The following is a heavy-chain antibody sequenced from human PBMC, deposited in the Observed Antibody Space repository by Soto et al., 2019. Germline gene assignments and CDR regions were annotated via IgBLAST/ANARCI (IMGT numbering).Heavy chain of an antibody. D-gene: IGHD3-9*01. CDR3: ARSGLRYGVKDYYGMDV. V-gene: IGHV4-4*02. J-gene: IGHJ6*02. CDR2: IYHSGST. CDR1: GGSISSSNW. Sequence: QVQLQESGPGLVKASGTLSLTCAVSGGSISSSNWWSWVRQPPGKGLEWIGEIYHSGSTNYNPSLKSRVTISVDKSKNQFSLKLSSVTAADTAVYYRARSGLRYGVKDYYGMDVWGQGTTLTVSS.